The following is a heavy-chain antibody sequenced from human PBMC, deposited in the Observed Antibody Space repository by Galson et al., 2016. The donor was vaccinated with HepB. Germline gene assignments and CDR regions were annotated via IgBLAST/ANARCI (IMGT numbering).Heavy chain of an antibody. V-gene: IGHV6-1*01. J-gene: IGHJ6*02. CDR1: GDSVSANSVA. Sequence: CAISGDSVSANSVAWNWIRRSPSRGLEWLGRTYYRSNWYNDYSVSVKGRITFNADTSKNQVSLHLNSVTPEDTAVYYCARVRGEGTLYGMDVWGQGTTVTVSS. D-gene: IGHD3-10*01. CDR3: ARVRGEGTLYGMDV. CDR2: TYYRSNWYN.